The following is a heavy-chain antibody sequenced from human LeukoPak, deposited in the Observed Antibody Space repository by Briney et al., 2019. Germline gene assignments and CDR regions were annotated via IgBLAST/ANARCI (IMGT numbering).Heavy chain of an antibody. CDR3: AKEGGDWGEGYFDY. Sequence: GGSLRLSCAASGFTFSDSYMSWIRQVPGKGLEWISYISSSGGTIYYADSVEGRFTISRDNAKNSLYLQMNSLRAEDTAVYYCAKEGGDWGEGYFDYWGQGTLVTVSS. V-gene: IGHV3-11*01. CDR1: GFTFSDSY. CDR2: ISSSGGTI. D-gene: IGHD7-27*01. J-gene: IGHJ4*02.